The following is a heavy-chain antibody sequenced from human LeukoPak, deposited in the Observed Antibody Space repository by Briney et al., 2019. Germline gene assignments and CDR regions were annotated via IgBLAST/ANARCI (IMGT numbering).Heavy chain of an antibody. D-gene: IGHD2-21*02. Sequence: QAGGSLRLSCGVSGFTLNNYAMNWVRQAPGKGLEWVSSISGSGGITYYADSVKGRFTISRDNSKNTLYLQMNSLRAEDTAIYYCAKSVVVVTATSDFFDYWGQGTLVTVSS. J-gene: IGHJ4*02. CDR1: GFTLNNYA. V-gene: IGHV3-23*01. CDR2: ISGSGGIT. CDR3: AKSVVVVTATSDFFDY.